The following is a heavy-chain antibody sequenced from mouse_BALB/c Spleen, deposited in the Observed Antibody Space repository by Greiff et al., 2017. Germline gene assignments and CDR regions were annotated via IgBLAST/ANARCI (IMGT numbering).Heavy chain of an antibody. CDR2: ISDGGSYT. V-gene: IGHV5-4*02. Sequence: EVKLMESGGGLVKPGGSLKLSCAASGFTFSDYYMYWVRQTPEKRLEWVATISDGGSYTYYPDSVKGRFTISRDNAKNNLYLQMSSLKSEDTAMYYCARDGYYGRFDYWGQGTTLTVSS. J-gene: IGHJ2*01. CDR3: ARDGYYGRFDY. D-gene: IGHD1-1*01. CDR1: GFTFSDYY.